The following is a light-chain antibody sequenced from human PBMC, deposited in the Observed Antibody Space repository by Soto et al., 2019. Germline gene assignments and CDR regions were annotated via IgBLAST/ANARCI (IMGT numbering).Light chain of an antibody. V-gene: IGLV2-14*01. J-gene: IGLJ1*01. Sequence: QSALTQPASVSGSPGQSIAISCTGTSSDVGGYDYVSWYQQHPDKAAKLMIYEVTKRSSGVSNRFSGSKSGNTASLTISGLQPEDEADYYCSSHTSGNTRVFGSGTKLTVL. CDR2: EVT. CDR3: SSHTSGNTRV. CDR1: SSDVGGYDY.